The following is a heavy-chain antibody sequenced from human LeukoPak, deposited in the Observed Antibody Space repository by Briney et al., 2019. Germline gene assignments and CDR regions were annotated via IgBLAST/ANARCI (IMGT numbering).Heavy chain of an antibody. CDR3: AKDQPRRYDYWSAYYTGDDDHYYMDV. J-gene: IGHJ6*03. Sequence: ASVKVSCQASGYTFTAYYIHWVRQAPGQGLEWMGWINPSSGVTKLAQRFQGRATMTRDTSISTAYMDLSRLRSDDTAVYYCAKDQPRRYDYWSAYYTGDDDHYYMDVWGEGTTVIVS. CDR1: GYTFTAYY. D-gene: IGHD3-3*01. V-gene: IGHV1-2*02. CDR2: INPSSGVT.